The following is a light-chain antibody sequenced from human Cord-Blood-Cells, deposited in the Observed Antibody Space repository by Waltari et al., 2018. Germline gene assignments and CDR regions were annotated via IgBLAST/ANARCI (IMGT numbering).Light chain of an antibody. CDR3: SSYTSSSTLV. J-gene: IGLJ1*01. CDR2: DVS. Sequence: QSALTQPASVSGSPGQSITISCTGTSHDVGCYNYVPWYQQPPGKAPKLMIYDVSNRPPGASNRFAGPNPGNTASLTISGLQAEDEADYYCSSYTSSSTLVFGTGTKVTVL. V-gene: IGLV2-14*01. CDR1: SHDVGCYNY.